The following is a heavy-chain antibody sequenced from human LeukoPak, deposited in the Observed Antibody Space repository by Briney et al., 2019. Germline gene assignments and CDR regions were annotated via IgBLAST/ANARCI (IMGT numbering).Heavy chain of an antibody. Sequence: GGSLRLSCAASGFTFSSYSMNWVRQAPGKRLEWVSSISSSSSYIYYADSVKGRFTISRDNAKNSLYLQMKSLRAEDTAVYYCARGQGYQLLWGGGHYFDYWGQGTLVTVSS. D-gene: IGHD2-2*01. J-gene: IGHJ4*02. V-gene: IGHV3-21*01. CDR1: GFTFSSYS. CDR3: ARGQGYQLLWGGGHYFDY. CDR2: ISSSSSYI.